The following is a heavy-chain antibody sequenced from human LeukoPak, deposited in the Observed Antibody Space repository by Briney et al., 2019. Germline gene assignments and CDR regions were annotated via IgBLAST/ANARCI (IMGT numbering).Heavy chain of an antibody. D-gene: IGHD1-26*01. Sequence: GESLLISCKGSGYSFTSYWIGWVRQVPGKGLVWMGIIYPGDSDTGYSPSFQGQVTISADKSISTAYLQWSSLKASDTAMYYCASHSYSGTYYGKYYFDYWGQGTLVTVSS. CDR1: GYSFTSYW. V-gene: IGHV5-51*01. J-gene: IGHJ4*02. CDR2: IYPGDSDT. CDR3: ASHSYSGTYYGKYYFDY.